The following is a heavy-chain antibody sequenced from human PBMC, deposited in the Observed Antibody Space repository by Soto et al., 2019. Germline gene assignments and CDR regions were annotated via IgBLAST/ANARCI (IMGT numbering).Heavy chain of an antibody. V-gene: IGHV3-66*01. D-gene: IGHD2-2*01. CDR3: ARGVVPAAELYYYYYYMDV. Sequence: GGSLRLSCAASGFTVSSNYMSWVRQAPGKGLEWVSVIYSGGSTYYADSVKGRFTISRDNSKNTLYLQMNSLRAEDTAVYYCARGVVPAAELYYYYYYMDVWGKGTTVTVSS. CDR2: IYSGGST. J-gene: IGHJ6*03. CDR1: GFTVSSNY.